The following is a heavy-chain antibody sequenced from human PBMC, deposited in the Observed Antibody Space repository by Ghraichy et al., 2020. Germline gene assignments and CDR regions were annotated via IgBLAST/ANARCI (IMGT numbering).Heavy chain of an antibody. J-gene: IGHJ5*02. CDR2: IIHGGGT. Sequence: SQTLSLTCGVYGGSLSAYSWSWIRQSPGKGLEWIGEIIHGGGTIYNPSLESRVTISIDAAKNQFSLNLTSVTAADSAVYYCARDASGNYWSVRNRVGDWFDPWGQGTLVTVSS. CDR1: GGSLSAYS. CDR3: ARDASGNYWSVRNRVGDWFDP. V-gene: IGHV4-34*12. D-gene: IGHD3-10*01.